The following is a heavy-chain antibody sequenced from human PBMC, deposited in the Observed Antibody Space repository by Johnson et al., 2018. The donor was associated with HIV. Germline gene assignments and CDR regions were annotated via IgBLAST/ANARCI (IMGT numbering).Heavy chain of an antibody. CDR1: GFSFSSYA. Sequence: VQLLESGGGLVQPGGSLRLSCAASGFSFSSYAMTWVRQGPGKGLEWVSTISGAGGSTYYADSVKGRFTISRDNFKNILSLEMNSLRAEDTAVYYCAKEVVGATRAFDIWGQGTMVTVSS. CDR3: AKEVVGATRAFDI. CDR2: ISGAGGST. J-gene: IGHJ3*02. V-gene: IGHV3-23*01. D-gene: IGHD1-26*01.